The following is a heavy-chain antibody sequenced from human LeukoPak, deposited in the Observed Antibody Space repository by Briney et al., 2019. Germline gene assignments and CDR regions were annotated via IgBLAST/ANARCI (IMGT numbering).Heavy chain of an antibody. V-gene: IGHV3-30*18. CDR1: GFTFSSYS. CDR3: AKDHSPLQYYYAMDV. J-gene: IGHJ6*02. Sequence: GGSLRLSCAASGFTFSSYSMNWVRQAPGKGLEWVAVISYDGSNKYYADSVKGRFTISRDNSKNTLYLQMNSLRAEDMAVYYCAKDHSPLQYYYAMDVWGQGTTVTVSS. D-gene: IGHD2-21*01. CDR2: ISYDGSNK.